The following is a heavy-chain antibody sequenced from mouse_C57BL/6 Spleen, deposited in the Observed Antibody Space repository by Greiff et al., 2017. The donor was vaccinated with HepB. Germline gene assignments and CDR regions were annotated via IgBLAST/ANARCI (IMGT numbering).Heavy chain of an antibody. D-gene: IGHD2-4*01. J-gene: IGHJ3*01. V-gene: IGHV1-82*01. Sequence: QVQLQQSGPELVKPGASVKISCKASGYAFSSSWMNWVKQRPGKGLEWIGRIYPGDGDTNYNGKFKGKATLTADKSSSTAYMQLSSLTSEDSAVYFCAREGLRAWFAYWPRDSGHCLC. CDR1: GYAFSSSW. CDR3: AREGLRAWFAY. CDR2: IYPGDGDT.